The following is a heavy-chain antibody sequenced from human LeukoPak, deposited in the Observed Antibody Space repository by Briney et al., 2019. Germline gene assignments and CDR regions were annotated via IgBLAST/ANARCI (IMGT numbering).Heavy chain of an antibody. Sequence: ASVKVSCKASGYTFTSYHLHWVRQAPGQGLEWMGIINPSGGSPNYAQKFQGRVTMTRDMSTSTVNMELSSLRSEDTAVYYCASGAAFGDYFDYWGQGTLVTVSS. J-gene: IGHJ4*02. V-gene: IGHV1-46*01. CDR2: INPSGGSP. CDR1: GYTFTSYH. CDR3: ASGAAFGDYFDY. D-gene: IGHD3-16*01.